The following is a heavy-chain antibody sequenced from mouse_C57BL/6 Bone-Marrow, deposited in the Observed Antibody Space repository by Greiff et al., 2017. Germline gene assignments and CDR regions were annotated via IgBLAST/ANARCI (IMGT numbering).Heavy chain of an antibody. CDR3: ASHSSGYGWFAY. CDR2: ICSGGST. CDR1: GFSFTSYG. V-gene: IGHV2-2*01. J-gene: IGHJ3*01. Sequence: VQLLQSGPGLVQPSQCLPLSCTVSGFSFTSYGLHWVRQSPGKGLEWLGVICSGGSTDSNAAFISRLSISNNNSKSQVFIKMNSLHADDTAIYYWASHSSGYGWFAYWGQGTLVTVSA. D-gene: IGHD3-2*02.